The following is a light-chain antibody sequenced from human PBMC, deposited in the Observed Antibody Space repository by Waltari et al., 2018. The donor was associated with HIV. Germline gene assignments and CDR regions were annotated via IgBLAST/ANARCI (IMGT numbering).Light chain of an antibody. CDR2: MSS. V-gene: IGKV2-28*01. CDR1: QSLPHKNGQNY. Sequence: DVLLTQSPLSLAATPCESAALPCQSNQSLPHKNGQNYLVWYVKKQGQTPQLLMYMSSLPAPAVPARLSCSGSGTDFTLKISRVEAEDVGLYYCMQALHTPITFGQGTRLGI. CDR3: MQALHTPIT. J-gene: IGKJ5*01.